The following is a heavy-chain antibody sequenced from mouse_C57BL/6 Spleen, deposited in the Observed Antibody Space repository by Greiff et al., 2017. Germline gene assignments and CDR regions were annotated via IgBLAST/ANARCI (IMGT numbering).Heavy chain of an antibody. CDR3: ARSAFYYGNIWYFDY. Sequence: QVQLQQPGAELVKPGASVKLSCKASGYTFTSYWMHWVKQRPGQGLEWIGMIHPNSGSTNYNEKFKSKATLTVDKSSSTAYMQLSSLTSEDSAVYYCARSAFYYGNIWYFDYWGQGTTLTVSS. V-gene: IGHV1-64*01. J-gene: IGHJ2*01. CDR1: GYTFTSYW. D-gene: IGHD2-1*01. CDR2: IHPNSGST.